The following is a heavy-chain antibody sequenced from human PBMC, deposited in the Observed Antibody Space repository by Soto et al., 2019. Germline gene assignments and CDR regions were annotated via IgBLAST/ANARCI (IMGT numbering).Heavy chain of an antibody. CDR1: GFSLSKARMG. J-gene: IGHJ4*02. D-gene: IGHD1-26*01. Sequence: QVTLKESGPVLVKPTETLTLTCRVSGFSLSKARMGVSWIRQPPGKALEWLAHIFWNDERSYNTSLKSRLTISRDTSKSQVVLTMTNVDPVDTGTYFCARALREGLPIYYFDSWGQGTLVTVSS. V-gene: IGHV2-26*01. CDR2: IFWNDER. CDR3: ARALREGLPIYYFDS.